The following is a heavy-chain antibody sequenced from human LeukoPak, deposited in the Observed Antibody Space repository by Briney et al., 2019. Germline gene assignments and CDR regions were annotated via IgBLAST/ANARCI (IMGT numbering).Heavy chain of an antibody. Sequence: GESLKISCKGSGYSFTSYWIGWVRQMPGKGLEWMGIIYPGDSDTRYSPSFQGQVTISADKSISTAYLQWSSLMASDTAMYYCARQLVGATLRSAFDIWGQGTMVTVSS. CDR1: GYSFTSYW. V-gene: IGHV5-51*01. CDR3: ARQLVGATLRSAFDI. D-gene: IGHD1-26*01. J-gene: IGHJ3*02. CDR2: IYPGDSDT.